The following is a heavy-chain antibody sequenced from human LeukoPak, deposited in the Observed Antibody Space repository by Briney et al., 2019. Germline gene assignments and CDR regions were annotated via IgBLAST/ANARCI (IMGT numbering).Heavy chain of an antibody. CDR1: GYTFTSYG. D-gene: IGHD5-24*01. Sequence: ASVKVSCKASGYTFTSYGISWVRQAPGQGLEWMGWISAYNGNTNYARKLQGRVTMTTDTSTSTAYMELRSLRSDDTAVYYCARGAPVDGYNFFDYWGQGTLVTVSS. V-gene: IGHV1-18*01. CDR2: ISAYNGNT. J-gene: IGHJ4*02. CDR3: ARGAPVDGYNFFDY.